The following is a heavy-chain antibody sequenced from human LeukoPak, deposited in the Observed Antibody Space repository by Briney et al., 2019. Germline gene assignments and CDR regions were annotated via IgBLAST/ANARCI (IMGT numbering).Heavy chain of an antibody. CDR1: GFTVSSNY. D-gene: IGHD4-23*01. V-gene: IGHV3-72*01. Sequence: PGGSLRLSCAASGFTVSSNYMSWVRQAPGKGLEWVGRSRSKATSYTTEYAASVKGRFTISRDGSENSLFLQMNSLKTEDTAVYYCTRDGGSSGNSAFDIWGQGTMVTVSS. J-gene: IGHJ3*02. CDR3: TRDGGSSGNSAFDI. CDR2: SRSKATSYTT.